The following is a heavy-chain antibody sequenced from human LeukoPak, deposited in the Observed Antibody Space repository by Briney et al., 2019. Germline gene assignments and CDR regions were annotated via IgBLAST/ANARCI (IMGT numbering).Heavy chain of an antibody. J-gene: IGHJ4*02. CDR1: GGSVSSGISY. D-gene: IGHD3-22*01. CDR2: ISDSGGS. CDR3: ATRWDYYDSSGYPHGFDY. Sequence: PSETLSLTCSVSGGSVSSGISYWSWIRQPPGEGLEWIAYISDSGGSDYNPSLRGRVTISLDTSKNQFSLRLTSVTAADTAVYYCATRWDYYDSSGYPHGFDYWGQGTLVTVSS. V-gene: IGHV4-61*01.